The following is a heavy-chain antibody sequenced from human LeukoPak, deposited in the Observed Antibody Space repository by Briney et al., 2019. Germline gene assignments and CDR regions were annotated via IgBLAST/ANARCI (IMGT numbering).Heavy chain of an antibody. CDR1: GYTLTELS. CDR3: ATSIATAHHYYYYMDV. D-gene: IGHD6-6*01. J-gene: IGHJ6*03. Sequence: ASVKVSCKVSGYTLTELSMHWVRQAPGKGLEWRGGFDPEDGETIYAQKFQGRVTMAEDTSTDTAYMELSSLRSEDTAVYYCATSIATAHHYYYYMDVWGKGTTVTVSS. V-gene: IGHV1-24*01. CDR2: FDPEDGET.